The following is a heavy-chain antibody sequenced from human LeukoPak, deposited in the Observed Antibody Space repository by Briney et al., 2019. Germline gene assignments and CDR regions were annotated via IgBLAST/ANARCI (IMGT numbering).Heavy chain of an antibody. CDR2: IRYDGSNK. Sequence: PGGSLRLSCAASGFTFSSYGMHWARQAPGKGLEWVAFIRYDGSNKYYADSVKGRFTISRDNSKNTLYLQMNSLRAEDTAVYYCAKDGYYHEYYYYYYYMDVWGKGTTVTISS. D-gene: IGHD3-22*01. CDR1: GFTFSSYG. J-gene: IGHJ6*03. V-gene: IGHV3-30*02. CDR3: AKDGYYHEYYYYYYYMDV.